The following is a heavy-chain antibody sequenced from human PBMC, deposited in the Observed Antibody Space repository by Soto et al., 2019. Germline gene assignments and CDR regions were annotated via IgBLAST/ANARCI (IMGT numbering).Heavy chain of an antibody. CDR3: ARRGYSYGWYYFDY. CDR2: IYYSGST. CDR1: GGSVSSGSYY. J-gene: IGHJ4*02. D-gene: IGHD5-18*01. Sequence: SETLSLTCTVSGGSVSSGSYYWGWIRQPPGKGLEWIGYIYYSGSTNYNPSLKSRVTISVDTSKNQFSLKLSSVTAVDTAVYYCARRGYSYGWYYFDYWGQGTPVTVSS. V-gene: IGHV4-61*01.